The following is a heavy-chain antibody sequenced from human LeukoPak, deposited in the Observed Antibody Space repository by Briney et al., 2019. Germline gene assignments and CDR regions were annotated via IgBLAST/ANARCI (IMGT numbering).Heavy chain of an antibody. CDR3: AKVQAIVVVPAASMDV. Sequence: GGSLRLSCAASGFTFSSYAMSWVRQAPGKGLEWVSAIGGSGGSTYYADSVKGRFTISRDNSKNTLYLQMNSLRAEDTAVYYCAKVQAIVVVPAASMDVWGKGTAVTVSS. J-gene: IGHJ6*03. CDR1: GFTFSSYA. D-gene: IGHD2-2*01. CDR2: IGGSGGST. V-gene: IGHV3-23*01.